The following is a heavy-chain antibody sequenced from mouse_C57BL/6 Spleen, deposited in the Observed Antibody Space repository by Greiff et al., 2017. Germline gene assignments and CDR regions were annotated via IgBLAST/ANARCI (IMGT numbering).Heavy chain of an antibody. CDR2: FYPGSGSI. Sequence: QVQLKESGAELVKPGASVKLSCKASGYTFTEYTIHWVKQRSGQGLEWIGWFYPGSGSIKYNEKFKDKATLTADKSSSTVYMELSRLTSEDSAVYFCARHEADPLYYGSSHWYFDVWGTGTTVTVSS. V-gene: IGHV1-62-2*01. CDR1: GYTFTEYT. CDR3: ARHEADPLYYGSSHWYFDV. J-gene: IGHJ1*03. D-gene: IGHD1-1*01.